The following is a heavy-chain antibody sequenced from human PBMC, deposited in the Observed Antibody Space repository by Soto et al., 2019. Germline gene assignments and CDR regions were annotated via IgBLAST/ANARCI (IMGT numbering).Heavy chain of an antibody. D-gene: IGHD3-22*01. V-gene: IGHV1-69*02. CDR1: GGTFSSYT. CDR3: ASPGLGYYDSSAYFDY. CDR2: IIPILGIA. Sequence: QVQLVQSGAEVKKPGSSVKVSCKASGGTFSSYTISWVRQAPGQGLEWMGRIIPILGIANYAQKFQGRVTITADKSTSTDYMELSSLRSEDTAVYYCASPGLGYYDSSAYFDYWGQGTLVTVSS. J-gene: IGHJ4*02.